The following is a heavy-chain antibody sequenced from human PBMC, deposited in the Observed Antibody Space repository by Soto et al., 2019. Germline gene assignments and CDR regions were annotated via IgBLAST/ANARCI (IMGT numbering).Heavy chain of an antibody. CDR2: ISYDGSNK. J-gene: IGHJ4*02. CDR1: GFTFSSYG. V-gene: IGHV3-30*18. CDR3: AKGATVTTIDY. D-gene: IGHD4-17*01. Sequence: GGSLRLSCAASGFTFSSYGMHWVRQAPGKGLEWVAVISYDGSNKYYADSVKGRFTISRDDSKNTLYLQMNSLRAEDTAVYYCAKGATVTTIDYWGQGTLVTVSS.